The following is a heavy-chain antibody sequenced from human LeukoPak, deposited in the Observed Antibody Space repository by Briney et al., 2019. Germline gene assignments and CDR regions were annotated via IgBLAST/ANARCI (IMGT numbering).Heavy chain of an antibody. J-gene: IGHJ3*02. Sequence: PSETLSLTCTVSGGSISSYYWSWIRQPPGKGLEWIGYIYYSGSTYYNPSLKSRVTISVDTSKNQFSLKLSSVTAADTAVYYCARGMRYCSGGSCYRTHAFDIWGQGTMVTVSS. CDR1: GGSISSYY. CDR3: ARGMRYCSGGSCYRTHAFDI. D-gene: IGHD2-15*01. CDR2: IYYSGST. V-gene: IGHV4-59*12.